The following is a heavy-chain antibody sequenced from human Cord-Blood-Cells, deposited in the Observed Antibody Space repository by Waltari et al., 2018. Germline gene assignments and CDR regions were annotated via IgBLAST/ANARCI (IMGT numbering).Heavy chain of an antibody. D-gene: IGHD4-17*01. CDR1: GGSISSSSYS. Sequence: QLQLQESGPGLVKPSETLSLTCTASGGSISSSSYSWGWLRQPPGKGLEWIGSIYYSGSTYYNPSLKSRVTISVDTSKNQFSLKLSSVTAADTAVYYCAVTVTNWFDPWGQGTLVTVSS. V-gene: IGHV4-39*01. J-gene: IGHJ5*02. CDR2: IYYSGST. CDR3: AVTVTNWFDP.